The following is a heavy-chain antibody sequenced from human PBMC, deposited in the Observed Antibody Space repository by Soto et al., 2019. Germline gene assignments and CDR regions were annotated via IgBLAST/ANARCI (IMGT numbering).Heavy chain of an antibody. CDR3: AQPQSGYYIHYYYFYGMDV. CDR2: VSGSGSST. D-gene: IGHD3-3*01. CDR1: GFTCNNYA. V-gene: IGHV3-23*01. J-gene: IGHJ6*01. Sequence: EVQLLESGGGLVQPGGSLRLSCAASGFTCNNYAMSWVRQAPVNGLEWVSGVSGSGSSTYYADSVKGRFTIARDNSQNTMYLQMSSLRAEDTAVYYCAQPQSGYYIHYYYFYGMDVWGQVTTVTVSS.